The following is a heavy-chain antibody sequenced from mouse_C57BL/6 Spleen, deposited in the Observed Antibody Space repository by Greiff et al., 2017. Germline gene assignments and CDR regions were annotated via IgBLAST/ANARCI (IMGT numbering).Heavy chain of an antibody. V-gene: IGHV1-52*01. D-gene: IGHD4-1*01. Sequence: QVQLQQPGAELVRPGSSVKLSCKASGYTFTSYWMHWVKQRPIQGLEWIGNIDPSDSETHYNQKFKDKATLTVDKSSSTAYMQLSSLTCEDSAVYYCARGRPVLGHLWYFDVWGTGTTVTVSA. CDR2: IDPSDSET. CDR1: GYTFTSYW. J-gene: IGHJ1*03. CDR3: ARGRPVLGHLWYFDV.